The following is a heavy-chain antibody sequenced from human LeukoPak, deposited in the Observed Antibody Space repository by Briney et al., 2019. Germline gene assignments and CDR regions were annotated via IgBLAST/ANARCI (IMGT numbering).Heavy chain of an antibody. CDR2: TSSSSSYI. CDR3: ARAVYYGSGSPSGDAFDI. CDR1: GFTFSSYS. D-gene: IGHD3-10*01. Sequence: GGSLRLSCAASGFTFSSYSMNWVRQAPGKGLEWVSSTSSSSSYIYYADSVKGRFTISRDNAKNSLYLQMNSLRAEDTAVYYCARAVYYGSGSPSGDAFDIWGQGTMVTVSS. J-gene: IGHJ3*02. V-gene: IGHV3-21*01.